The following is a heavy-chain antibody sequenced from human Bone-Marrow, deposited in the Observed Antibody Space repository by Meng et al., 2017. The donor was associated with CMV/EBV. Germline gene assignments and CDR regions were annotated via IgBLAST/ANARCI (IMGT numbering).Heavy chain of an antibody. CDR2: ISSSSSYI. J-gene: IGHJ4*02. CDR3: ARSKVTTTRAPFDY. Sequence: GESLKISCAASGFTFSSYSMNWVRQAPGKGLEWVSSISSSSSYIYYADSVKGRFTISRDNAKNSLYLQMNSLRAEDTAVYYCARSKVTTTRAPFDYWGQGTRVTGSS. CDR1: GFTFSSYS. V-gene: IGHV3-21*01. D-gene: IGHD1-14*01.